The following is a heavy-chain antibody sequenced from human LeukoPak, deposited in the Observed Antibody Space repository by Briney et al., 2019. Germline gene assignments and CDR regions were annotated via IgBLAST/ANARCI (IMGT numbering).Heavy chain of an antibody. D-gene: IGHD3-22*01. CDR2: INPNSGGT. V-gene: IGHV1-2*02. CDR1: GYTFTGYY. CDR3: ATDLGHYYDSSGYHDY. Sequence: ASVKVSCKASGYTFTGYYMHWVRQAPGQGLEWMGWINPNSGGTNYAQKFQGRVTMTEDTSTDTAYMELSSLRSEDTAVYYCATDLGHYYDSSGYHDYWGQGTLVTVSS. J-gene: IGHJ4*02.